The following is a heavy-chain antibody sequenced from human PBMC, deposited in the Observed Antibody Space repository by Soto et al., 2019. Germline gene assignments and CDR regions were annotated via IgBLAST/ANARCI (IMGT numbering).Heavy chain of an antibody. CDR2: IYYSGST. CDR3: ARDLTFGRPPALHAFDI. V-gene: IGHV4-30-4*01. J-gene: IGHJ3*02. Sequence: QVQLQESGPGLVKPSQTLSLTCTVSGGSISSGDYYWSWIRQPPGKGLEWIGYIYYSGSTYYNPSLKSRVTISVDPSKNQFSLKLSSVTAADTAVYYCARDLTFGRPPALHAFDIWGQGTMVTVSS. CDR1: GGSISSGDYY. D-gene: IGHD3-16*01.